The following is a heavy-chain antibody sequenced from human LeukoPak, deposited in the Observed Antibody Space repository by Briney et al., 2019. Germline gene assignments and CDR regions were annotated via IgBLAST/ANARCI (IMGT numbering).Heavy chain of an antibody. CDR2: ISSNGGST. D-gene: IGHD4-17*01. J-gene: IGHJ4*02. CDR3: VTGFPPTAYGDSVVDY. V-gene: IGHV3-64D*06. Sequence: GGSLRLSCSASGFTFSSYAMHWVRQAPGKGLEYVSAISSNGGSTYYADSVEGRFTISRDNSKNTLYLQMSSLRAENTAVYYCVTGFPPTAYGDSVVDYWGQGTLVTVSS. CDR1: GFTFSSYA.